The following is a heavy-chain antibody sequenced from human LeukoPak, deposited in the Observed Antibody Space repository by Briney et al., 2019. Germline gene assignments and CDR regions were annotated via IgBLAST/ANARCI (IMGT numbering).Heavy chain of an antibody. CDR3: ARWRGNGVVDY. CDR1: GGSISSYY. D-gene: IGHD3-10*01. CDR2: IYYSGST. J-gene: IGHJ4*02. V-gene: IGHV4-59*01. Sequence: SETLSLTCTVSGGSISSYYWSWIRQPPGKGLEWIGYIYYSGSTNYNPSLKSRVTISVDTSKNQFSLKLSSVTAADTAVYYCARWRGNGVVDYWGQGTLVTVSS.